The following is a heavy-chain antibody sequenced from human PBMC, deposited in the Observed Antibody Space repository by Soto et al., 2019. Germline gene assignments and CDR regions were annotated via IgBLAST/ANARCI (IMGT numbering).Heavy chain of an antibody. CDR3: ARGVDYYGSGSYYLGY. J-gene: IGHJ4*02. CDR2: IIPIFGTA. D-gene: IGHD3-10*01. V-gene: IGHV1-69*01. CDR1: GGTFSSYA. Sequence: QVQLVQSGAEVKKPGSSVKVSCKASGGTFSSYAISWVRQAPGQGLEWMGGIIPIFGTANYAQKFQGRVTITADESTSAAYRELRSLSSADTAVYYCARGVDYYGSGSYYLGYWGQGTLVTVSS.